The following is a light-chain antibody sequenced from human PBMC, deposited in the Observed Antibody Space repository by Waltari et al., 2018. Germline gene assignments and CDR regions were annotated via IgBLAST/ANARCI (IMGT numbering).Light chain of an antibody. CDR1: VLAPPY. Sequence: SHELTQPPSVSVSPGQTARITCSGDVLAPPYPSWYQQNPGQAPVLVMFKNNERPSGIPERFFGSRSETTVTLIIGAQEEDEADYYCQSSDITGTYGVFGGGTKLTVL. J-gene: IGLJ3*02. V-gene: IGLV3-25*03. CDR3: QSSDITGTYGV. CDR2: KNN.